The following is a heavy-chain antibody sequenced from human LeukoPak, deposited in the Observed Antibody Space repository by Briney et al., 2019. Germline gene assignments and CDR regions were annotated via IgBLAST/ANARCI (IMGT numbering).Heavy chain of an antibody. Sequence: ASVKVSCKASGYTFTSYYMHWVRQAPGQGLEWMGIINPSGGSTSYAQKFQGRVTMTRDMSTSTVYMELSSLRSEDTAVYYCARSGRDGYNSLLYYYMDGWGKGTTVTVSS. V-gene: IGHV1-46*01. J-gene: IGHJ6*03. CDR1: GYTFTSYY. CDR2: INPSGGST. CDR3: ARSGRDGYNSLLYYYMDG. D-gene: IGHD5-24*01.